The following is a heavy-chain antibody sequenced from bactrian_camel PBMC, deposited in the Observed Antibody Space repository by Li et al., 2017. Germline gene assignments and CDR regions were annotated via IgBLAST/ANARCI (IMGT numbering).Heavy chain of an antibody. V-gene: IGHV3S59*01. CDR2: AYQWVHTK. CDR3: AAVSPMGRGSCNNDDFAY. Sequence: DVQLVESGGGSEQAGGSLRLSCAGSGYSFTSYSMGWFRQAPGKEREWVAYAYQWVHTKICDDSWEGRFTISIDPAENTLYLRMNNLKPEDTAMYYCAAVSPMGRGSCNNDDFAYWGPGTQVTVS. D-gene: IGHD2*01. CDR1: GYSFTSYS. J-gene: IGHJ6*01.